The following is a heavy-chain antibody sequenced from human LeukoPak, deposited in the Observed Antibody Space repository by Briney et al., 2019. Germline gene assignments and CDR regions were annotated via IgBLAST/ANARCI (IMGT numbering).Heavy chain of an antibody. CDR1: GFTFSSYS. CDR3: ARNAGETYYDFWSGYSGFDAFDI. V-gene: IGHV3-48*01. Sequence: GGSLRLSCAASGFTFSSYSMNWVRQAPGKGLEWVSYISSSSSTIYYADSVKGRFTISRDNAKNSLYLQMNSLRAEDTAVYYCARNAGETYYDFWSGYSGFDAFDIWGQGTMVTVSS. CDR2: ISSSSSTI. J-gene: IGHJ3*02. D-gene: IGHD3-3*01.